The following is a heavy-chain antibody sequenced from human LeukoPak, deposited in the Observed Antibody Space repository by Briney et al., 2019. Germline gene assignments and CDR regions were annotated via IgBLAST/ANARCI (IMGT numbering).Heavy chain of an antibody. Sequence: PGGSLRLSCAASGFTFSSYAMHWVRQAPGKGLEWVAVISYDGSNKYYADSVKGRFTIPRDNSKNTLYLQMNSLRAEDTAVYYCARDRESGYSYGFDAFDIWGQGTMVTVSS. CDR3: ARDRESGYSYGFDAFDI. J-gene: IGHJ3*02. V-gene: IGHV3-30-3*01. D-gene: IGHD5-18*01. CDR1: GFTFSSYA. CDR2: ISYDGSNK.